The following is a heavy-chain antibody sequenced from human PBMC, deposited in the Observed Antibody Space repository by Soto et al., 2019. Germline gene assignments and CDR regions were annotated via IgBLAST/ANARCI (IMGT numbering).Heavy chain of an antibody. CDR3: ARDWCSDTSCSFAGYIDF. Sequence: QVRLVQSGPEVRKPGSSVTVSCKASGVAFSPYTLSWVRLAPGQGLEWMGAIIPRFGAAKYAQKFQGRVTITADESTSTAFLELTSLSFEDTAVYYCARDWCSDTSCSFAGYIDFWGQGTLVTVSS. CDR1: GVAFSPYT. CDR2: IIPRFGAA. V-gene: IGHV1-69*12. J-gene: IGHJ4*03. D-gene: IGHD2-15*01.